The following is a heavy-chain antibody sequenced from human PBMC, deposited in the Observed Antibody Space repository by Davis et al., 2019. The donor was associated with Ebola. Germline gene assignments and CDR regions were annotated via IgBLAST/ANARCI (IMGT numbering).Heavy chain of an antibody. J-gene: IGHJ6*02. CDR2: IIPIFGTA. Sequence: SVKVSCKASGGTFSSYAISWVRQAPGQGLEWMGGIIPIFGTANYAQKFQGRVTMTRNTSISTAYMELSSLRSEDTAVYYCARGRYYDFWSGYSPGGMDVWGQGTTVTVSS. CDR1: GGTFSSYA. CDR3: ARGRYYDFWSGYSPGGMDV. D-gene: IGHD3-3*01. V-gene: IGHV1-69*05.